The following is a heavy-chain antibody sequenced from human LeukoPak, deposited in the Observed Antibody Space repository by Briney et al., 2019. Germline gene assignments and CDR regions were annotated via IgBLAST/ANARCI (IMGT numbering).Heavy chain of an antibody. CDR2: ISSSSSYI. J-gene: IGHJ4*02. CDR3: ARTYYYDSSGYYPASYYFDY. D-gene: IGHD3-22*01. Sequence: GGSLRLSCAASGFTFSSYSMNWVRQAPAKGLEWVSSISSSSSYIYYADSVKGRFTISRDNAKNSLYLQMNSLRAEDTAVYYCARTYYYDSSGYYPASYYFDYWGQGTLVTVSS. V-gene: IGHV3-21*01. CDR1: GFTFSSYS.